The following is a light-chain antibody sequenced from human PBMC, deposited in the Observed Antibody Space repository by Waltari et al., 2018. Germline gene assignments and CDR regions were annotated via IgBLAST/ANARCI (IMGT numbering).Light chain of an antibody. CDR3: SSFTSSTTGI. Sequence: SALTQPDSVSGSPGQSITIPCSGISSDSGGYEYVSWYQRHPGKAPKVIIYDVNNRPSGVSNRFSGSKSGSSASLTISGLQAEDEADYYCSSFTSSTTGIFGGGTKVTVL. CDR1: SSDSGGYEY. CDR2: DVN. J-gene: IGLJ2*01. V-gene: IGLV2-14*03.